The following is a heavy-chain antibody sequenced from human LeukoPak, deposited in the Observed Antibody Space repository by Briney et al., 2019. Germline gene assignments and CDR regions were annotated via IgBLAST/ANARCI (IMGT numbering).Heavy chain of an antibody. CDR2: ISLRGLT. V-gene: IGHV4-4*02. J-gene: IGHJ4*02. CDR3: SRESGPFSPFGF. Sequence: SGTLSLTCGVSGGSISGTNWWSWVRPPPGQGLEWIGEISLRGLTNYNPSLRSRLTMSLDESKNQVSLNLTSVTAADTAVYYCSRESGPFSPFGFWGQGTLVSVHS. CDR1: GGSISGTNW. D-gene: IGHD1-26*01.